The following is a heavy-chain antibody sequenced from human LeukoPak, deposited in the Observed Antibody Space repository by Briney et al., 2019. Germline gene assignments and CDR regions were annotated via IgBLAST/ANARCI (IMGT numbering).Heavy chain of an antibody. V-gene: IGHV1-2*02. CDR2: INPNSGGT. D-gene: IGHD3-22*01. CDR3: ARGVYDNYFDY. J-gene: IGHJ4*02. Sequence: ASVKVSCKASGYTFTGYYMHWVRQAPGQGLEWMGWINPNSGGTSYAQKFQGRVTMTRDTSTSTAYMELSRLRSDDTAVYYCARGVYDNYFDYWGQGTLVTVSS. CDR1: GYTFTGYY.